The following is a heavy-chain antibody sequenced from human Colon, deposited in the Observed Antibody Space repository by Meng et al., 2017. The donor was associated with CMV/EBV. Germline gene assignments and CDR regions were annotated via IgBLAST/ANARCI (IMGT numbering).Heavy chain of an antibody. D-gene: IGHD3/OR15-3a*01. J-gene: IGHJ4*02. V-gene: IGHV1-8*01. CDR2: MKPNSGDT. Sequence: QVQLVPSGAEVKKPGPSVKVSCKASGYTFTRNAINWVRQATGQGLEWMGWMKPNSGDTGYAPNFQGRITMTRNTSINTAYMELRSLTNEDTAIYYCARGIPDFWGQGTLVTVSS. CDR3: ARGIPDF. CDR1: GYTFTRNA.